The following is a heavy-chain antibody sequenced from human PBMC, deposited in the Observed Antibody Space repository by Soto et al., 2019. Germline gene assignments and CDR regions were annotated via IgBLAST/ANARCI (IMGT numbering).Heavy chain of an antibody. CDR2: ISGSGLSA. V-gene: IGHV3-23*01. CDR1: GFTFSNYA. J-gene: IGHJ3*02. CDR3: AKDRSSTWYDAFDI. D-gene: IGHD6-13*01. Sequence: PGGSLRLSCGASGFTFSNYAMSWVRQAPGKGLEWVSSISGSGLSAYYADSVEGRFTISRDQSKNTPYLQMNSLTADETAVYYCAKDRSSTWYDAFDIWGQGTLVTVSS.